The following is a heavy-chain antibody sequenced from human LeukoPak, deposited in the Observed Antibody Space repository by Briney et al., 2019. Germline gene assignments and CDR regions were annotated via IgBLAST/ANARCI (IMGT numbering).Heavy chain of an antibody. V-gene: IGHV4-34*01. Sequence: SETLSLTCAVYGGSFSGYYWSWIRQPPGKGLEWIGEINHSGSTNYNPSLKSRVTISVDTSKNQFSLKLSSVTAADTAVYYCARGSDYDCSGYYYEYFDYWGQGTLVTVSS. D-gene: IGHD3-22*01. J-gene: IGHJ4*02. CDR3: ARGSDYDCSGYYYEYFDY. CDR1: GGSFSGYY. CDR2: INHSGST.